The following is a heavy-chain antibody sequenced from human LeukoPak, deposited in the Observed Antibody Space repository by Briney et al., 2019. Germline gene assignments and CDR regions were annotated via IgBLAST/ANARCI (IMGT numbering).Heavy chain of an antibody. CDR2: INQDGSEK. D-gene: IGHD3-16*02. V-gene: IGHV3-7*04. Sequence: PGGSLRLSCAASGFTFSSYWMNWVRQAPGKGLEWVANINQDGSEKHYVDSVKGRFTISRDNAKNSLYLQMSSLRAEDTAVYYCARGGFRFFAHWGQGTLVTVSS. CDR1: GFTFSSYW. CDR3: ARGGFRFFAH. J-gene: IGHJ5*02.